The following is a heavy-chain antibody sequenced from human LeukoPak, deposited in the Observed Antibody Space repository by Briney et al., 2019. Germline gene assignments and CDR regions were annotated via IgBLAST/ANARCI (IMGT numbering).Heavy chain of an antibody. J-gene: IGHJ4*02. D-gene: IGHD1-26*01. Sequence: SVKVSCKASGGTFSSYAISWVRQAPGQGLEWMGGIIPIFGTANYAQKFQGRVTITADESTSTAYMELSSLRSEDTAVYYCARAYPGAPGLFDYWGQGTLVTVSP. CDR1: GGTFSSYA. V-gene: IGHV1-69*13. CDR3: ARAYPGAPGLFDY. CDR2: IIPIFGTA.